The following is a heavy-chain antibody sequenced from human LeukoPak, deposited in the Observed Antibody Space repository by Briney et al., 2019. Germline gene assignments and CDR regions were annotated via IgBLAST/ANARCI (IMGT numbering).Heavy chain of an antibody. D-gene: IGHD3-16*01. CDR3: ARRGEPEGFDP. Sequence: GESLQISFQGSGYSFTSYWIGWVRQMPGKGVEWMGIIYPGDSDTRYSPSFQGQVTISADKSISTAYLQWSSLKASDTAMYYCARRGEPEGFDPWGQGTLVTVSS. J-gene: IGHJ5*02. CDR2: IYPGDSDT. V-gene: IGHV5-51*01. CDR1: GYSFTSYW.